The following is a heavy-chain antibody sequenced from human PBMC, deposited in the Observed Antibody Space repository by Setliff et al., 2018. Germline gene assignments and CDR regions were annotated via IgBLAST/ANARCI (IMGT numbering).Heavy chain of an antibody. CDR1: GYTFISYD. J-gene: IGHJ5*02. CDR2: ISIDDDKT. Sequence: ASVKVSCKASGYTFISYDISWVRQAPGQGLEWMGWISIDDDKTKYAQKLQGRVTMTTDTSTSTAYMELRSLRSDDTAVYYCAREWRELLPGGWFDPWGQGTLVTVSS. CDR3: AREWRELLPGGWFDP. V-gene: IGHV1-18*01. D-gene: IGHD1-26*01.